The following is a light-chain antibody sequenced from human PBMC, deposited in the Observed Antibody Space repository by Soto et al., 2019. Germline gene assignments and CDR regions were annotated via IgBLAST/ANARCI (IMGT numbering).Light chain of an antibody. CDR1: SSNIGAGYD. V-gene: IGLV1-40*01. CDR3: QSYDSSLSAL. J-gene: IGLJ3*02. CDR2: GNS. Sequence: QSVLTQPPSVSGAPGQRVTISCTGSSSNIGAGYDVHWYQKLPGTAPKLLIYGNSNRPSGVPDRFYGSKSGTSASLAITGLQAEDEADYYCQSYDSSLSALFGGGTKVTVL.